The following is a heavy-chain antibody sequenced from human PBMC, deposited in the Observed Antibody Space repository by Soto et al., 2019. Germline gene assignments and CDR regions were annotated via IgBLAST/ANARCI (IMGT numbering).Heavy chain of an antibody. J-gene: IGHJ3*02. Sequence: ASVKVSCKASGYTFTSYAMHWVRQAPGQRLEWMGWINAGNGNTKYSQKFQGRVTITRDTSASTAYMELSSLRSEDTAVYYCARVREWKPSDAFDIWGQGTMVTVSS. D-gene: IGHD3-3*01. CDR3: ARVREWKPSDAFDI. CDR1: GYTFTSYA. CDR2: INAGNGNT. V-gene: IGHV1-3*01.